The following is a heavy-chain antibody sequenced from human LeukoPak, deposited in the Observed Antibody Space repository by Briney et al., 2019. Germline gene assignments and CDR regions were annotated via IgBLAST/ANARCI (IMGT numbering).Heavy chain of an antibody. Sequence: PGGSLRLSCAASGFTFSSYGMHWVRQAPGKGLEWVAFIRYDGSNKYYADSVKGRFTISRDNSKNTLYLQMNTLRADDTAVYYCAKDPYGDYYFDYWGQGTLVTVSS. CDR2: IRYDGSNK. CDR3: AKDPYGDYYFDY. J-gene: IGHJ4*02. CDR1: GFTFSSYG. D-gene: IGHD4-17*01. V-gene: IGHV3-30*02.